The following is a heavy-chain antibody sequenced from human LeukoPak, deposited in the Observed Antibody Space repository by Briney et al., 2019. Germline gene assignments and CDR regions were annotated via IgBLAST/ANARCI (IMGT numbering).Heavy chain of an antibody. J-gene: IGHJ4*02. CDR3: ARDPIVGDTGGGDY. CDR2: INGDGSIE. D-gene: IGHD1-26*01. V-gene: IGHV3-7*01. Sequence: GGSLTLSLAASGFTFSSYWMTWVRQAPGKGLEWVSNINGDGSIENYVHSVRGRFSIFRDNAKDALYLQMNSLRVDDTAIYYCARDPIVGDTGGGDYSGQTSLVTVSA. CDR1: GFTFSSYW.